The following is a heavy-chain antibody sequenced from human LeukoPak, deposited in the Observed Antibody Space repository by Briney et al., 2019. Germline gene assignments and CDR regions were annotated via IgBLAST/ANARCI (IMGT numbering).Heavy chain of an antibody. J-gene: IGHJ5*02. CDR1: GYTFTSYD. V-gene: IGHV1-8*01. CDR2: MNPNSGNT. CDR3: ARSPGDYYDSSGYYSNWFDP. D-gene: IGHD3-22*01. Sequence: GASVKVSCKASGYTFTSYDINWVRQATGQGLEWMGWMNPNSGNTGYAQKFQGRVIMTRNTSISTAYMELSSLRSEDTAVYYCARSPGDYYDSSGYYSNWFDPWGQGTLVTVSS.